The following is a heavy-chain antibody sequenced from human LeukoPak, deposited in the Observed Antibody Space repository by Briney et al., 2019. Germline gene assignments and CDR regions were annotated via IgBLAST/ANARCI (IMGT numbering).Heavy chain of an antibody. Sequence: GGSLRLSCAASGFTFSSYWMSWVRQAPGKGLEWVANINQDGSDKYYVDSVKGRFTISRDNAKNSLYLQMNSLRAEDTAVYYRARDWFHAIDYWGQGTLVTVSS. J-gene: IGHJ4*02. CDR1: GFTFSSYW. CDR3: ARDWFHAIDY. CDR2: INQDGSDK. V-gene: IGHV3-7*01. D-gene: IGHD2/OR15-2a*01.